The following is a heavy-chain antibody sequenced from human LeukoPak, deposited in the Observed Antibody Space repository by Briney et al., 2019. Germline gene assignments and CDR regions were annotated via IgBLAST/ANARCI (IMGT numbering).Heavy chain of an antibody. CDR2: ISAYNGNT. CDR3: TRDPPVSLDYYYSYMDV. CDR1: GYTFTGYG. J-gene: IGHJ6*03. D-gene: IGHD4-11*01. Sequence: EASVKVSCKASGYTFTGYGISWVRQAPGQGLEWMGGISAYNGNTNYPQKVQGRVTMTIDTSTSTAYMELGSLRSDDTAVYYCTRDPPVSLDYYYSYMDVWGEGTTVTVSS. V-gene: IGHV1-18*01.